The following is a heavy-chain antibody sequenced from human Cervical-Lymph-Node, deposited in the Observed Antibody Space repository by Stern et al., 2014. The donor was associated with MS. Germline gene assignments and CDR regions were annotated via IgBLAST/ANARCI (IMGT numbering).Heavy chain of an antibody. D-gene: IGHD2-15*01. V-gene: IGHV3-30-3*01. J-gene: IGHJ4*02. CDR3: GRDTCRGGGCYFRY. CDR2: VSNEGSKQ. CDR1: GFLFSNYA. Sequence: VQLVESGGGVVQPGRSLRLSCAASGFLFSNYAMPWVRQAPGKGLDWVAFVSNEGSKQFYADSVKGRVTISRDNANNTLYLQMNSLRPEDTAVYYCGRDTCRGGGCYFRYWGQGILITVSS.